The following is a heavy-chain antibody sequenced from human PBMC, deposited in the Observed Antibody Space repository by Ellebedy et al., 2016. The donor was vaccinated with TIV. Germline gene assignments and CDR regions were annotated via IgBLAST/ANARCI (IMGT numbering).Heavy chain of an antibody. CDR2: INSDGSST. D-gene: IGHD3-9*01. CDR3: ARGKGYDILTGYYEVGFDY. V-gene: IGHV3-74*01. J-gene: IGHJ4*02. CDR1: GFTFSSYW. Sequence: GESLKISXAASGFTFSSYWMHWVRQAPGKGLVWVSRINSDGSSTSYADSVKGRFTISRDNAKNTLYPQMNSLRAEDTAVYYCARGKGYDILTGYYEVGFDYWGQGTLVTVSS.